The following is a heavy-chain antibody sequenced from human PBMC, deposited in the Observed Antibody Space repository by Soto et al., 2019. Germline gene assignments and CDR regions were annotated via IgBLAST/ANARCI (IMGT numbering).Heavy chain of an antibody. Sequence: SETLSLTCTVSGGSISSSSYCWGWIRQPPGKGLEWIGSIYYSGSTYYNPSLKSRVTISVDTSKNQFSLKLSSVTAADTAVYYCARQFWSGYYRGDWFAPWGQGTLVTVSS. D-gene: IGHD3-3*01. V-gene: IGHV4-39*01. CDR3: ARQFWSGYYRGDWFAP. CDR2: IYYSGST. CDR1: GGSISSSSYC. J-gene: IGHJ5*02.